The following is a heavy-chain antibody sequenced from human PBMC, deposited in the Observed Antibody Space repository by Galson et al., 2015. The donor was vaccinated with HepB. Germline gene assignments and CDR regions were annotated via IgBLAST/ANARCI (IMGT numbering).Heavy chain of an antibody. CDR2: ISSSSSYT. J-gene: IGHJ6*02. CDR3: ARDWIAAAGGYYYGMDV. V-gene: IGHV3-11*05. D-gene: IGHD6-13*01. CDR1: GFTFSDYY. Sequence: SLRLSCAASGFTFSDYYMSWIRQAPGKGLEWVSYISSSSSYTNYADSVKGRFTISRDNAKNSLYLQMNSLRAEDTAVYYCARDWIAAAGGYYYGMDVWGQGTTVTVSS.